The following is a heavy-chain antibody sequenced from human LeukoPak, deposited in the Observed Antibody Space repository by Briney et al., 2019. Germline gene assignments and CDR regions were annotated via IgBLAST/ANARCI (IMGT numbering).Heavy chain of an antibody. CDR3: ARHGLKLVGASTIYFDN. J-gene: IGHJ4*01. CDR2: IHSSGST. D-gene: IGHD1-26*01. Sequence: TSETLSLTGSVSGGSISNNYWSWIRQSPEKGLEWIGYIHSSGSTDYNPSFKSRVVVSVDTSKNQFSLKLYSVTAADTAVYYCARHGLKLVGASTIYFDNWGQGTLVTVSS. CDR1: GGSISNNY. V-gene: IGHV4-59*08.